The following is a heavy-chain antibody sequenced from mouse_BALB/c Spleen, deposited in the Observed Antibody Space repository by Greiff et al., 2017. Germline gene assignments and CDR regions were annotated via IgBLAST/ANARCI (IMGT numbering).Heavy chain of an antibody. CDR1: GYTFTDYA. V-gene: IGHV1-67*01. CDR2: ISTYYGNT. J-gene: IGHJ4*01. CDR3: AKYGYDAMDY. D-gene: IGHD1-1*02. Sequence: QVQLKESGPELVRPGVSVKISCKGSGYTFTDYAMHWVKQSHAKSLEWIGVISTYYGNTNYNQKFKGKATMTVDKSSSTAYMELARLTSEDSAIYYCAKYGYDAMDYWGQGTSVTVSS.